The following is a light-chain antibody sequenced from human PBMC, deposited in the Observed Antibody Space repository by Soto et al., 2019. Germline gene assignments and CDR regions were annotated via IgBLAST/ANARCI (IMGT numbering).Light chain of an antibody. J-gene: IGKJ1*01. CDR1: QSVSNY. CDR3: QQSYYNPT. V-gene: IGKV1-39*01. CDR2: DAS. Sequence: DIQMTQSPSSLSASVGDRVTINCRASQSVSNYLHWYQQKPGKAPNLLIYDASTLQSGVPSRFSGSGSGTDFTLTISSLQREDFATYYCQQSYYNPTFGQGTKVDIK.